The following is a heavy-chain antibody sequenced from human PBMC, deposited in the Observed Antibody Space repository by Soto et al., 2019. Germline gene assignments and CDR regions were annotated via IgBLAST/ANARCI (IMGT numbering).Heavy chain of an antibody. J-gene: IGHJ2*01. CDR2: ISYDGSNK. CDR3: AKDGAGSYDWYFDL. D-gene: IGHD2-21*01. V-gene: IGHV3-30*18. CDR1: GFTFSSYG. Sequence: SGGSLRLSCAASGFTFSSYGMHWVRQAPGKGLEWVAVISYDGSNKYYADSVKGRFTISRDNSKNTLFLQMNSLRAEDTAVYYCAKDGAGSYDWYFDLWGRGTLVTVS.